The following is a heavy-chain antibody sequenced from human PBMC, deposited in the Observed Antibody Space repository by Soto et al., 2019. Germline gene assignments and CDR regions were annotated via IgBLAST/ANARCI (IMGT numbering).Heavy chain of an antibody. CDR3: ARDWHDFRSGPSRGGHWYFDL. CDR2: IHGDGANT. Sequence: EEQLVESGGGLVQPGGSLRLSCEGSGFTFNVFWMHWVRQVPGKGLEWLSRIHGDGANTRYADSVKGRFSISRDNDKNTLSPQMDSVTVEATRCYYCARDWHDFRSGPSRGGHWYFDLCGRGPLGTISS. CDR1: GFTFNVFW. J-gene: IGHJ2*01. V-gene: IGHV3-74*01. D-gene: IGHD3-10*01.